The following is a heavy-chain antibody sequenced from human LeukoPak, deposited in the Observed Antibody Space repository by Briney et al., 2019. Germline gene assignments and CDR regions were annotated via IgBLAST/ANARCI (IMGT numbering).Heavy chain of an antibody. CDR3: ATTKYHSSGYF. CDR1: GYTFTGYY. CDR2: ISPNSGDT. V-gene: IGHV1-2*02. Sequence: GASVKVSCKASGYTFTGYYIHWLRQVPGQGLEWMGWISPNSGDTIYAQKFKGSVTMTTDTSISTAYMELRRLKSDDTAVYCCATTKYHSSGYFWGQGTLLTASS. D-gene: IGHD3-22*01. J-gene: IGHJ4*02.